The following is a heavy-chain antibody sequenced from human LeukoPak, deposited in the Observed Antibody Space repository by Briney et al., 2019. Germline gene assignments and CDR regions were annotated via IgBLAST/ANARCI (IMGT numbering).Heavy chain of an antibody. CDR1: GGTFRSHI. D-gene: IGHD1-26*01. J-gene: IGHJ5*02. V-gene: IGHV1-69*08. Sequence: SVKVSCKTSGGTFRSHIFSWVRQAPGQGLEWMGRITPIINSAKYAQKFRDRLTITADTSTGTAYMELSSLTPEDTALYYCTRVNLRGSQYNWFDPWGQGTLVIVSS. CDR3: TRVNLRGSQYNWFDP. CDR2: ITPIINSA.